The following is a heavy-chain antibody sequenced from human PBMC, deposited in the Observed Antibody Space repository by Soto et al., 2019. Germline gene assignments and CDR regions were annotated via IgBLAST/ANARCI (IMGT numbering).Heavy chain of an antibody. V-gene: IGHV3-23*01. J-gene: IGHJ4*02. D-gene: IGHD1-26*01. CDR3: AKDPGTGSYGVLKNFDF. CDR1: GFMFSGHA. Sequence: EVQLLEFGGNLVQPGGSLRLSCAASGFMFSGHAMSWVRQAPGKGLEWVSGVSGSGGRTYYADSVKGRFTISRDNSNNTLYLQMNSLRAEDTAVYYCAKDPGTGSYGVLKNFDFWGQGTLVTVSS. CDR2: VSGSGGRT.